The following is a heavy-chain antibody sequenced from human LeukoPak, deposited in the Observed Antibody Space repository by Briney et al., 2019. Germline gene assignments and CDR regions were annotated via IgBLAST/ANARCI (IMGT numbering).Heavy chain of an antibody. D-gene: IGHD3-3*01. Sequence: KSSETLSLTCTVSGGSISSYYWSWIRQPPGKGLEWIGYIYYSGSTNYNPSLKSRVTISVDTSKNQFSLKLSSVTAADTAVYYCASVKYYDFWSGYYPFDYWGQGTLVTVSS. CDR1: GGSISSYY. V-gene: IGHV4-59*01. CDR2: IYYSGST. J-gene: IGHJ4*02. CDR3: ASVKYYDFWSGYYPFDY.